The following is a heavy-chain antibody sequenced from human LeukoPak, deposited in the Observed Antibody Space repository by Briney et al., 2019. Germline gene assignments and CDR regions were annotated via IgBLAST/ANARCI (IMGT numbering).Heavy chain of an antibody. J-gene: IGHJ4*02. CDR3: ARVQGGGYRTADY. CDR2: ISVSGDDT. D-gene: IGHD6-19*01. CDR1: GFSFNNYV. V-gene: IGHV3-23*01. Sequence: PGGSLRLSCVASGFSFNNYVMNWVRHTPGKGLEWVSSISVSGDDTFYADSVKGRFTISRDNSKNTLFLQMNSLRGEDTAMYYCARVQGGGYRTADYWGQGTLVTVSS.